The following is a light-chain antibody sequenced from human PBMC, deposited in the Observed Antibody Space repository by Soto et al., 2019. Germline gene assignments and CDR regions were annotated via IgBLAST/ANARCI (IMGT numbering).Light chain of an antibody. Sequence: DIQMNQSPSTLSGYVGDRVTLTCLASQTISSWLAWYQQKPGKAPKLLIYKASTLKSGVPSRFSGSGSGTEFTLTISSLQPDDFATYYCQHYNSYSEAFGQRTMV. J-gene: IGKJ1*01. V-gene: IGKV1-5*03. CDR1: QTISSW. CDR2: KAS. CDR3: QHYNSYSEA.